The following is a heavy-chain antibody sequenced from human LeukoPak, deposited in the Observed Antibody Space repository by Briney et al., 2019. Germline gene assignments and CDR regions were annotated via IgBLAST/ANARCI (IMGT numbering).Heavy chain of an antibody. CDR3: ARGLTTLTYEGY. D-gene: IGHD1-1*01. Sequence: GGSLRLSCAASGFTFSSYMMSWVRQAPGKGLEWVSSINSGSTYTYYTESVKGRFTVSRDNAKNSLFLQMNSLRAEDTAIYYCARGLTTLTYEGYWGQGTLVTVSS. CDR2: INSGSTYT. V-gene: IGHV3-21*01. J-gene: IGHJ4*02. CDR1: GFTFSSYM.